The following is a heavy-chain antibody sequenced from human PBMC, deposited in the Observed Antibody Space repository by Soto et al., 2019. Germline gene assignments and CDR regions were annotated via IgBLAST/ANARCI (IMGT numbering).Heavy chain of an antibody. CDR1: GYSFTTYW. V-gene: IGHV5-51*01. D-gene: IGHD2-2*01. CDR3: ARHDQFYYKSYGMDV. J-gene: IGHJ6*02. Sequence: GEALKISCRASGYSFTTYWIAWVRQMPGKGLEGMGIINPGDSGFSYSPSFQGEVTIPADNSISTAYLQWGSLKASDTAMYYCARHDQFYYKSYGMDVWGQGTAVTVSS. CDR2: INPGDSGF.